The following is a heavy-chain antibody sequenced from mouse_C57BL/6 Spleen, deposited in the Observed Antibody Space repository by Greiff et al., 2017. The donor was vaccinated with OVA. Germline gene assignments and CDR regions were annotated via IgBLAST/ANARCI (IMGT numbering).Heavy chain of an antibody. J-gene: IGHJ4*01. CDR2: IWTGGGT. V-gene: IGHV2-9-1*01. CDR3: AINDGYYVGAMDY. Sequence: QVQLQQSGPVLVAPSQSLSITCTVSGFSLTSYAISWVRQPPGKGLEWLGVIWTGGGTNYNSALKSRLSISKDNSKSQVFLKMNSLQTDDTARYYCAINDGYYVGAMDYWGQGTSVTVSS. D-gene: IGHD2-3*01. CDR1: GFSLTSYA.